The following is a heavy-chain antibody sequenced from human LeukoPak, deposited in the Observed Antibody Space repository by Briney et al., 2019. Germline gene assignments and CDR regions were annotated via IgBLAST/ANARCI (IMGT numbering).Heavy chain of an antibody. D-gene: IGHD3-22*01. J-gene: IGHJ4*02. Sequence: GGSLRLSCAASGFTFSSYGMHWVRQAPGKGLEWVAFIRYDGSNKYYADSVKGRFTISRDNSKNTLYLQMNSLRAEDTAVYYCARVGYYDSSGYYSPFDYWGQGTLVTVSS. CDR2: IRYDGSNK. V-gene: IGHV3-30*02. CDR1: GFTFSSYG. CDR3: ARVGYYDSSGYYSPFDY.